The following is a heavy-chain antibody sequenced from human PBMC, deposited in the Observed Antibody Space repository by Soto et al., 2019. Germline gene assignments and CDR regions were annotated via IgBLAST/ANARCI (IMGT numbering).Heavy chain of an antibody. Sequence: GGFLRLSCAASGFTFSTYAMSWVRQAPGKGLEWVSAISGSGGSTYYADSVKGRFTISRDNSKDTLYLQMDSLRVEDTAVYYCAKPLSLGRNYYYYGMDVWGQGTTVTVSS. CDR3: AKPLSLGRNYYYYGMDV. J-gene: IGHJ6*02. CDR2: ISGSGGST. CDR1: GFTFSTYA. V-gene: IGHV3-23*01.